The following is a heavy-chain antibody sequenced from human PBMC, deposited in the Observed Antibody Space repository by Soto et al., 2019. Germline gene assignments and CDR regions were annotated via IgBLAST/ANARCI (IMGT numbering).Heavy chain of an antibody. CDR1: GGSISSSSNH. J-gene: IGHJ5*02. CDR3: AKDSSSCELDP. D-gene: IGHD6-13*01. CDR2: IYYSENT. V-gene: IGHV4-39*02. Sequence: SETLSLTCTVSGGSISSSSNHWGWIRQPPGKGLEWIGNIYYSENTYYNPSLKSRVTISVDTLYLQMNSLRAEDTAVYYCAKDSSSCELDPWGQGTLVTVSS.